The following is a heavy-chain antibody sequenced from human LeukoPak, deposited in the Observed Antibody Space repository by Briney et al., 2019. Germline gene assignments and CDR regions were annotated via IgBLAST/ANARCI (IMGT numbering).Heavy chain of an antibody. CDR3: AISYSSPTSLVV. V-gene: IGHV3-74*01. CDR1: GFIFRSYW. Sequence: GGSLRLSCAASGFIFRSYWMHWVRQAPGKGLVWVSRINSDSISTSYADSVKGRFTISRDNAKTTLYLQMNSLRAEDTAVYYCAISYSSPTSLVVWGQGTLVTVSS. CDR2: INSDSIST. D-gene: IGHD6-13*01. J-gene: IGHJ4*02.